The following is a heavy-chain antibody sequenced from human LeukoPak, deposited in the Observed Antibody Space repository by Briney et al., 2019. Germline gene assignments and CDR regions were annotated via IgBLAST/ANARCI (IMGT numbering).Heavy chain of an antibody. J-gene: IGHJ4*02. CDR2: INHSGST. Sequence: PSETLSLTCAVYGGSFGGYYWSWIRQPPGKGLEWIGEINHSGSTNYNPSLKSRVTISVDTSKNQFSLKLKSMTAADTAVYYCARGEGARDGYNYEGPFYFDYWGQGTLVTVSS. CDR1: GGSFGGYY. V-gene: IGHV4-34*01. D-gene: IGHD5-24*01. CDR3: ARGEGARDGYNYEGPFYFDY.